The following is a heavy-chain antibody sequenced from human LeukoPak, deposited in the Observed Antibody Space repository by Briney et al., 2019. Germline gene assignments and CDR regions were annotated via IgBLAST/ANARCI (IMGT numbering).Heavy chain of an antibody. Sequence: PSETLSLTCAVYGGSFSGYYWSWIRQPPGKGLEWIGEINHSGSTNYNPSLKSRVTISVDTSKNQFSLKLSSVTAADTAVYYCARDNSSSGLWGYWGQGTLVTVSS. CDR3: ARDNSSSGLWGY. CDR1: GGSFSGYY. D-gene: IGHD3-22*01. CDR2: INHSGST. V-gene: IGHV4-34*01. J-gene: IGHJ4*02.